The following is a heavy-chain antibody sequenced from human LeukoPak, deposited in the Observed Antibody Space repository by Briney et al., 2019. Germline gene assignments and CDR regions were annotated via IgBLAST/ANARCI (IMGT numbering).Heavy chain of an antibody. CDR3: ATDSSGYHDAFDI. J-gene: IGHJ3*02. D-gene: IGHD3-22*01. V-gene: IGHV1-8*01. Sequence: ASVKVSCKASGYTFTSYDINWVRQATGQGLEWMGWMNPNSGNTGYAQKFQGRVTMTRNTSISTAYMELSSLRSEDTAVYYCATDSSGYHDAFDIWGQGTMVTVFS. CDR2: MNPNSGNT. CDR1: GYTFTSYD.